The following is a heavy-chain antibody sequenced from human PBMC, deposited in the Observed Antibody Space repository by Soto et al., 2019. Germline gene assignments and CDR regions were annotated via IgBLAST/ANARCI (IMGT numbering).Heavy chain of an antibody. CDR2: IYSSGST. Sequence: SETLSLTCTVSGGSISSYYWNWIRQPAGKGLEWVGRIYSSGSTNYNPSLNSRVTMSLDTSKNQLSLRLSSVAAADMAMYYCARDLYASGIWYGMDVWGQGTTVTVSS. CDR1: GGSISSYY. CDR3: ARDLYASGIWYGMDV. J-gene: IGHJ6*02. D-gene: IGHD3-10*01. V-gene: IGHV4-4*07.